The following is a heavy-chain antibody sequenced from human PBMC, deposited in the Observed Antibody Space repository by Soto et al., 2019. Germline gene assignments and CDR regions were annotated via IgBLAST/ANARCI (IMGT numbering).Heavy chain of an antibody. CDR3: AKDAVAAAIDDY. D-gene: IGHD6-13*01. Sequence: QVQLVESGGGVVQPGRSLRLSCAASGFTFSSYGMHWVRQAPGNGLEWVAVISYDGSNKYYADSVKGRFTISRDNSKNTLYLQMNSLRAEDTAVYYCAKDAVAAAIDDYWGQGTLVTVSS. CDR1: GFTFSSYG. CDR2: ISYDGSNK. V-gene: IGHV3-30*18. J-gene: IGHJ4*02.